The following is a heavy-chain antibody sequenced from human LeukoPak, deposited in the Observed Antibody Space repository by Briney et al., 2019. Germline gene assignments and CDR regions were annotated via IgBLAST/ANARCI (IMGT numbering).Heavy chain of an antibody. V-gene: IGHV3-7*01. Sequence: GGSLRLSCAASGFTFSSYWMSWVRQAPGKGLEWVANIKQDGSEKYYVDSVKGRFTISRDNAKNSLDLQMNSLRAEDTAVYYCARALRGYCSGGSCAYSYWGQGTLVTVSS. J-gene: IGHJ4*02. D-gene: IGHD2-15*01. CDR3: ARALRGYCSGGSCAYSY. CDR2: IKQDGSEK. CDR1: GFTFSSYW.